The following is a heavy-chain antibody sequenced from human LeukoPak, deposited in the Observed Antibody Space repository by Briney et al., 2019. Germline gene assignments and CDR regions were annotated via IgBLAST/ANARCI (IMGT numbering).Heavy chain of an antibody. D-gene: IGHD3-22*01. Sequence: GGSLRLSCAASGFTFSSYSMNWVRQAPGKGLEWVSYISSSSSTIYYADSVKGRFTISRDNAKNSLYLQMNSLRAEDTAVYYCARDRTIVVGEGVFDYWGQGTLVTVSS. V-gene: IGHV3-48*04. CDR2: ISSSSSTI. CDR1: GFTFSSYS. J-gene: IGHJ4*02. CDR3: ARDRTIVVGEGVFDY.